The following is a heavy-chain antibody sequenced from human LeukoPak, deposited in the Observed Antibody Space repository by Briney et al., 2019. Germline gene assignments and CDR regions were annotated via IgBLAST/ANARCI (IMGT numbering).Heavy chain of an antibody. CDR1: GFTFSDYY. D-gene: IGHD3-9*01. V-gene: IGHV3-11*01. CDR3: ARGTLLRYFDLLWAPATFGYGMDV. CDR2: ISSSGSTI. J-gene: IGHJ6*02. Sequence: GGSLRLSCAASGFTFSDYYMSWIRQAPGKGLEWVSYISSSGSTIYYADSVKGRLTISRDNAKNSLYLQMNSLRAEDTAVYYCARGTLLRYFDLLWAPATFGYGMDVWGQGTTVTVSS.